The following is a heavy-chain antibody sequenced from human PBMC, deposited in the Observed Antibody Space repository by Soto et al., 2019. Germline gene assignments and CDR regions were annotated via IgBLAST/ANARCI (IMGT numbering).Heavy chain of an antibody. V-gene: IGHV1-69*12. CDR1: GGTFSSYA. D-gene: IGHD3-10*01. J-gene: IGHJ6*02. CDR2: IIPIFGTA. Sequence: QVQLVQSGAEVKKPGSSVKVSCKASGGTFSSYAISWVRQAPGQGLEWMGGIIPIFGTANYAQKFQGSVTITADESTSTAYMELSSLRSEDTAVYYCARADYYGSGSYVGYYYGMDVWGQGTTVTVSS. CDR3: ARADYYGSGSYVGYYYGMDV.